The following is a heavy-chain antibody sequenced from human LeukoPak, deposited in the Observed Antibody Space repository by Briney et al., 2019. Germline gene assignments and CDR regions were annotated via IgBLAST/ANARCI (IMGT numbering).Heavy chain of an antibody. Sequence: PSETLSLTCTVSGGSISSYYWSWIRQPPGKGLEWIGYIYYNGSINYNPSHKSRVTISVDTSKNQFSLKLRSVTAADTAVYYCARYSGSYSGFDYWGQGTLVTVSS. J-gene: IGHJ4*02. V-gene: IGHV4-59*08. D-gene: IGHD1-26*01. CDR3: ARYSGSYSGFDY. CDR2: IYYNGSI. CDR1: GGSISSYY.